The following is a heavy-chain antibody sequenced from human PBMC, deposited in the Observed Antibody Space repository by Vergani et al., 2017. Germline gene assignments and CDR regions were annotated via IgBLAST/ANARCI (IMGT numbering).Heavy chain of an antibody. D-gene: IGHD3-10*01. CDR2: IYYSGST. V-gene: IGHV4-39*01. J-gene: IGHJ5*02. CDR3: ARPHYYGSGSYWWFDP. Sequence: QVQLQQWGAGLLKPSETLSLTCTVSGGSISSSSYYWGWIRQPPGKGLEWIGSIYYSGSTYYNPSLKSRVTISVDTSKNQFSLKLSSVTAADTAVYYCARPHYYGSGSYWWFDPWGQGTLVTVSS. CDR1: GGSISSSSYY.